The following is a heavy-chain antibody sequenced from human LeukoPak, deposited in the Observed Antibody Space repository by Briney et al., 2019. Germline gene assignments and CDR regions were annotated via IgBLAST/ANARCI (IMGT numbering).Heavy chain of an antibody. CDR1: GCSISIYY. Sequence: SETLSFTCTVSGCSISIYYWSWIGQPPGKGLEGIGYIYYSGSTNYNPSLESGVTISVDTSKNQFSLKLSSVTAADTAVYYCARPYWESYDFDYWGQGTLVTVSS. CDR2: IYYSGST. CDR3: ARPYWESYDFDY. V-gene: IGHV4-59*01. D-gene: IGHD1-26*01. J-gene: IGHJ4*02.